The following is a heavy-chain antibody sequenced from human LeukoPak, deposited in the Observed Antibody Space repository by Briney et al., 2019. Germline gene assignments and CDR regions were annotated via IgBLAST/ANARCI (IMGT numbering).Heavy chain of an antibody. D-gene: IGHD3-10*01. CDR3: ATTLRTDYYGSGTVDY. Sequence: ASVKVSCKASGYSFTSYYIHWVRQAPGQGLEWMGIINPSGGSTSYAQNFQGRVTMTRDTSTSTLYMELSSLRSEDTAVYYCATTLRTDYYGSGTVDYWGQGTLVTVSS. J-gene: IGHJ4*02. V-gene: IGHV1-46*01. CDR1: GYSFTSYY. CDR2: INPSGGST.